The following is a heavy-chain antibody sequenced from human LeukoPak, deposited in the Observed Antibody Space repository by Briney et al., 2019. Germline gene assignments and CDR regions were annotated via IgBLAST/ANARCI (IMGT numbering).Heavy chain of an antibody. CDR3: ARGGIHYDSSGYYSDY. CDR2: INPNSGGT. V-gene: IGHV1-2*04. Sequence: ASVKVSCKASGYTYTSYYMHWVRQAPGQGLEWMGWINPNSGGTNYAQKFQGWVTMTRDTSISTAYMELSSLRSEDTAVYYCARGGIHYDSSGYYSDYWGQGTLVTVSS. CDR1: GYTYTSYY. J-gene: IGHJ4*02. D-gene: IGHD3-22*01.